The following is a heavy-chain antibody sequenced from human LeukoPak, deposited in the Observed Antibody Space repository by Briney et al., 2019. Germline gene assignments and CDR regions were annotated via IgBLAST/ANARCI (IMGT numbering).Heavy chain of an antibody. Sequence: SETLSLTCTVSGDSFTSVTDYWAWIRQPPGKGLEWIESGDYSGGTYYNPSLESRVAISADMSKNQISLKLTSVTGADTAVYYCARVWALKRGDYSNHIGYWGQRTLVTVSS. CDR1: GDSFTSVTDY. V-gene: IGHV4-39*07. CDR3: ARVWALKRGDYSNHIGY. D-gene: IGHD4-11*01. J-gene: IGHJ4*02. CDR2: GDYSGGT.